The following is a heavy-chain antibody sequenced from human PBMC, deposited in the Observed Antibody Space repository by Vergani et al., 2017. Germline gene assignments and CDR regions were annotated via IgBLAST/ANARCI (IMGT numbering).Heavy chain of an antibody. V-gene: IGHV5-51*06. CDR2: IYPGDSDT. CDR3: VRPIGDIAVTAILY. Sequence: EVQLVQSGAEVKKSGDSWKISCKASGYSFTNYWIGWVRQMPGKGLEWMGIIYPGDSDTRYSPSFHGQITISADKSISTAYLQWSSLKASDTAMYYCVRPIGDIAVTAILYWGQGTLVTVSS. D-gene: IGHD2-21*02. CDR1: GYSFTNYW. J-gene: IGHJ4*02.